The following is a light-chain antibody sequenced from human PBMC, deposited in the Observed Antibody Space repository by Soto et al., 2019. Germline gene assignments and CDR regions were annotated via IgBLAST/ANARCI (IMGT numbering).Light chain of an antibody. CDR3: QQDYSTPWT. V-gene: IGKV1-39*01. CDR2: AAS. Sequence: DIQMTQSPSSLSASVGDRVTITCRASQSISSYLHWYQQKPGKAPKLLIYAASNLQSGVPSRFSASGSGTDFTLTLNSLQPEDFATYYCQQDYSTPWTFGQGTKVDIK. CDR1: QSISSY. J-gene: IGKJ1*01.